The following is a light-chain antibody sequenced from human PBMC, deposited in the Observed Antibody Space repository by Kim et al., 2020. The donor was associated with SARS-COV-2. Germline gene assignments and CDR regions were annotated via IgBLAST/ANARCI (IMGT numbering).Light chain of an antibody. CDR2: GKN. Sequence: SSELTQDPAVSVALGQTVRITCQGDGLRSYYASWYQQKPGQAPVLVIYGKNNRPSGIPDRFSGSSSGNTASLTITGAQAEDEADYYCNSRDSSGNHAVFG. V-gene: IGLV3-19*01. J-gene: IGLJ2*01. CDR1: GLRSYY. CDR3: NSRDSSGNHAV.